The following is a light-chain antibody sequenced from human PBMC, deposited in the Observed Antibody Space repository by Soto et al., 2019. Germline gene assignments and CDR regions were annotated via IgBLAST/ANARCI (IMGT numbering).Light chain of an antibody. CDR3: CSYAGSYTFLVV. J-gene: IGLJ2*01. CDR2: DVT. Sequence: QSVLTQPRSVSGSPGQSVTISCTGTSSDVGVYSYVSWYQQHAGKPPKLMIYDVTKRPSGVPDRFSGSKSGNTASLTISGLQAEDEADYYCCSYAGSYTFLVVFGGGTQLTVL. V-gene: IGLV2-11*01. CDR1: SSDVGVYSY.